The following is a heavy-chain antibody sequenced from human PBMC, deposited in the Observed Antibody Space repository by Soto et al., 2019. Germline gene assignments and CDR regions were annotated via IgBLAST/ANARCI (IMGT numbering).Heavy chain of an antibody. D-gene: IGHD3-16*01. CDR1: RLSLSIKGMR. Sequence: SVPTLVNPPQNLTLTCTISRLSLSIKGMRFTSTPQRPGKALEWLARMDWDDDKFYSPSLRTRLAISKGTSKNQVVLTMTNVDPMDTATYYCARSPGGFTVATYFFDYWGQGILVTASS. CDR3: ARSPGGFTVATYFFDY. J-gene: IGHJ4*02. V-gene: IGHV2-70*04. CDR2: MDWDDDK.